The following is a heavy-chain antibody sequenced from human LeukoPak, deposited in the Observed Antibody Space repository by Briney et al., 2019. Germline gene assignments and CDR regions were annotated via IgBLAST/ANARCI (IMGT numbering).Heavy chain of an antibody. V-gene: IGHV1-3*01. CDR3: AREGDQLLGGYFDY. CDR1: GYTFTSYA. CDR2: INAGNGNT. J-gene: IGHJ4*02. Sequence: ASVKVSCKAFGYTFTSYAMHWVRQAPGQRLGWMGWINAGNGNTKYSQKFQGRVTITRDTSASTAYMELSSLRSEDTAVYYCAREGDQLLGGYFDYWGQGTLVTVSS. D-gene: IGHD2-2*01.